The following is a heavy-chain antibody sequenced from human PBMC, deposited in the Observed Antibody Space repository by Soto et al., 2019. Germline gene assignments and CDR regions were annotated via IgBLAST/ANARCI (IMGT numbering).Heavy chain of an antibody. CDR2: IRGFSPYT. J-gene: IGHJ6*02. Sequence: PGGSLRLSCISSGFTFRTYTMNWVRQAPGKGLEWVSDIRGFSPYTFYAESVKGRFTISRDNAKNSLYLQMDSLRAEDTAVYYCARDRGYDAHDYYYNAMDVWGQGTTVTVSS. CDR3: ARDRGYDAHDYYYNAMDV. CDR1: GFTFRTYT. V-gene: IGHV3-21*01. D-gene: IGHD3-10*01.